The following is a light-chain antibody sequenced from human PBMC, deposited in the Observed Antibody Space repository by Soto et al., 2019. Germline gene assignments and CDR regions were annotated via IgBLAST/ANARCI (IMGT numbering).Light chain of an antibody. V-gene: IGKV3-20*01. CDR3: QQYGTLIT. Sequence: EFVLTQSPSTLSLSPGERATLSCRASQSLSSSYLAWYQQKPGHAPSLLIYGSFSRATGIPDRLSGSGSGTDFTLTISRLEPEDSPVYYCQQYGTLITFGQGTRLEIK. CDR1: QSLSSSY. CDR2: GSF. J-gene: IGKJ5*01.